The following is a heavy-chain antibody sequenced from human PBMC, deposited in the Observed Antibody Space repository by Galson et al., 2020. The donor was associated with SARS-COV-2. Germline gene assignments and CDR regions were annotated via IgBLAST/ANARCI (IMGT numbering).Heavy chain of an antibody. CDR2: IYYSGTT. CDR3: ARRGGTVTTHHVDR. J-gene: IGHJ2*01. CDR1: GGSISTTSYF. V-gene: IGHV4-39*01. D-gene: IGHD4-17*01. Sequence: SATLSLTCTVTGGSISTTSYFWGWIRQPPGKGLEWIGTIYYSGTTYYNPSLRSRVTISVDTSKNQFSLKLNSVTAADTAVYYCARRGGTVTTHHVDRWCRGSLVAVAA.